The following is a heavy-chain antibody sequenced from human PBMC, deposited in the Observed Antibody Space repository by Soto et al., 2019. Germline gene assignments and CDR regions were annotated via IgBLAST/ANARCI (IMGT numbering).Heavy chain of an antibody. CDR1: GSTFSSYW. V-gene: IGHV3-74*03. D-gene: IGHD3-9*01. Sequence: VGSLRLSCAASGSTFSSYWMHWVRQAPGKGLVWVSHINSDGSSTTYADSVKGRFTISRDNARNTLYLQMNSLRAEDTAVYYCARVGSDDILTGYYLTYDMDGWGQGTTVTVSS. CDR2: INSDGSST. CDR3: ARVGSDDILTGYYLTYDMDG. J-gene: IGHJ6*02.